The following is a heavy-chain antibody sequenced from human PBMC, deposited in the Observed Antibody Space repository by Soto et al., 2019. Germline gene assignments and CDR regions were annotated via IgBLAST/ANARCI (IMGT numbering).Heavy chain of an antibody. CDR2: IWYDGSNK. Sequence: QTPGKGLEWVAIIWYDGSNKYYADSVKGRFTISRDNSKNTLYLQMNSLRAEDTAVYYCARERVIAVVPGVIKWFDPWGQGTLVTVSS. V-gene: IGHV3-33*01. D-gene: IGHD2-2*01. J-gene: IGHJ5*02. CDR3: ARERVIAVVPGVIKWFDP.